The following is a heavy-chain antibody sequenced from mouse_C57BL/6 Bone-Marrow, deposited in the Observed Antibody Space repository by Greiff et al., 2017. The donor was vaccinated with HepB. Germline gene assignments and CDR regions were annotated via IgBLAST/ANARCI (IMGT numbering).Heavy chain of an antibody. V-gene: IGHV1-64*01. CDR2: IHPNSGST. Sequence: QVQLQQSGAELVKPGASVKLSCKASGYTFTSYWMHWVKQRPGQGLEWIGMIHPNSGSTNYNEKFKSKATLTVDKSSSTAYMQLSSLTSEDSAVYYCAREGGNYVNYFDYWGQGTTLTVSS. CDR3: AREGGNYVNYFDY. CDR1: GYTFTSYW. J-gene: IGHJ2*01. D-gene: IGHD2-1*01.